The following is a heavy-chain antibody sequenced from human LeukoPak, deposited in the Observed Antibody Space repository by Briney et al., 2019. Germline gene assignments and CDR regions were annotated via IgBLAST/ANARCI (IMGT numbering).Heavy chain of an antibody. V-gene: IGHV3-20*04. CDR3: ARDHRGSGSRYYYYYMDV. J-gene: IGHJ6*03. CDR1: GFTFDDYG. D-gene: IGHD3-10*01. Sequence: GGSLRLSCAASGFTFDDYGMSWVRQVPGKGLEWVSGINWNGGSTGNADSVKGRFTISRDNAKNTLYLQMNSLRAEDTAVYYCARDHRGSGSRYYYYYMDVWGKGTTVTISS. CDR2: INWNGGST.